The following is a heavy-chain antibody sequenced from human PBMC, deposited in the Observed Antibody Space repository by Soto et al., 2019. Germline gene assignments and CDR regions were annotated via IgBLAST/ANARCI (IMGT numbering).Heavy chain of an antibody. CDR3: ARVVYYGWGSYSPYGMDV. CDR1: GVSFNNNG. J-gene: IGHJ6*02. V-gene: IGHV1-69*01. CDR2: VSPPFRTS. D-gene: IGHD3-10*01. Sequence: QVQLVQSGAEVKKPGSSVKVSCKTSGVSFNNNGIGWVRQAPGHGLEWMGGVSPPFRTSNYARKFQGRISHTADACTGTVNMELSSLTSEDTAQYYCARVVYYGWGSYSPYGMDVWGQGTKVAVS.